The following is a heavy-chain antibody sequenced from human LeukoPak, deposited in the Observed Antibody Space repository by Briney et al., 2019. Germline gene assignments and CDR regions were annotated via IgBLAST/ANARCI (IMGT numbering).Heavy chain of an antibody. V-gene: IGHV4-30-4*01. J-gene: IGHJ4*02. D-gene: IGHD6-13*01. CDR1: GDSISNTDYY. CDR3: ARDRSRPNPFFDW. Sequence: PSETLSLTCTASGDSISNTDYYWSWIRQPPGKGLEWIGYIHYNGPTYFNPSLKSRVSMSVGTSKNQFSLKLSSVTAADTAVYFCARDRSRPNPFFDWWGQGTLVTVSS. CDR2: IHYNGPT.